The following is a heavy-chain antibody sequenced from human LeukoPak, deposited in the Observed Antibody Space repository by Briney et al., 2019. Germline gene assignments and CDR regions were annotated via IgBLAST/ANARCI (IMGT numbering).Heavy chain of an antibody. CDR1: GGSISSYY. J-gene: IGHJ4*02. CDR2: IYDIGST. V-gene: IGHV4-59*01. D-gene: IGHD5-18*01. Sequence: SETLSLTCTVSGGSISSYYWSWIRQPPGKGLEWIGYIYDIGSTSYNPSLKSRVTISVDTSSNQFSLMLTSVTAADSAVYYCATIKRGSIYGYFDFWGQGVLVTVSS. CDR3: ATIKRGSIYGYFDF.